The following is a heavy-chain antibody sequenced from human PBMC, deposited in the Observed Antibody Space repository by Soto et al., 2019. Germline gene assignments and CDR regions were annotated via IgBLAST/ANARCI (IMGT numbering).Heavy chain of an antibody. J-gene: IGHJ6*02. D-gene: IGHD3-22*01. V-gene: IGHV3-74*01. Sequence: PGGSLRLSCAASGFTFSSYWMHWVRQAPGKGLVWVSRINSDGSSTSYADSVKGRFTISRDNAKNTLYLQMNSLRAEDTAVYYCARSLYDSRIYYYYYGMDVWGQGTTVTVSS. CDR3: ARSLYDSRIYYYYYGMDV. CDR1: GFTFSSYW. CDR2: INSDGSST.